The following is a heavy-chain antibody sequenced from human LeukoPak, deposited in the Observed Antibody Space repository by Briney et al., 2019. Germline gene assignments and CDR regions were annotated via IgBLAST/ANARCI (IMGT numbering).Heavy chain of an antibody. J-gene: IGHJ5*02. D-gene: IGHD2-2*01. CDR2: IIPIFGTA. V-gene: IGHV1-69*13. CDR3: ARVGEDIVVVPAALGNWFDP. CDR1: GGTFSSYA. Sequence: ASVTVSCTASGGTFSSYAISWVRQAPGQGLEWMGGIIPIFGTANYAQKFQGRVTITADESTSTAYMELSSLRSEDTAVYYCARVGEDIVVVPAALGNWFDPWGQGTLVTVSS.